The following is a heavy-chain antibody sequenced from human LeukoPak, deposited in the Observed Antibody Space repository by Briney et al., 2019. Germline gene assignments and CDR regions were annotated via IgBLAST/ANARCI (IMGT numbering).Heavy chain of an antibody. D-gene: IGHD4-11*01. CDR1: GYTFTSYD. CDR2: MNPNSGNT. J-gene: IGHJ6*03. V-gene: IGHV1-8*01. Sequence: ASVKVSCKASGYTFTSYDINWVRQATGQGLEWMGWMNPNSGNTGYAQKFQGRVTMTRNTSISTAYMGLSSLRSEDTAVYYCARRARLTSYYYYMDVWGKGTTVTVSS. CDR3: ARRARLTSYYYYMDV.